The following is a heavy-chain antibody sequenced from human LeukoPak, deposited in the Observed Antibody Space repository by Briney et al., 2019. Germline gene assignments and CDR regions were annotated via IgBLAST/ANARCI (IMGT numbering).Heavy chain of an antibody. V-gene: IGHV1-2*02. D-gene: IGHD2-15*01. Sequence: ASVNASRKASLYTFTGYFMHWVRQAPGQGLEWMGWINPNSGGTNYAQKVQGRVTMTRDTSISTAYMELSRLRSDDTAVYYCARDLGCSGGSCDLNWFDPWGQGTLVTVSS. CDR2: INPNSGGT. CDR3: ARDLGCSGGSCDLNWFDP. J-gene: IGHJ5*02. CDR1: LYTFTGYF.